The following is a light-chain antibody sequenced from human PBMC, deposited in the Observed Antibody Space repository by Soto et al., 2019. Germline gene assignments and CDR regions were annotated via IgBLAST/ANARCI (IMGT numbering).Light chain of an antibody. CDR1: QSVASY. V-gene: IGKV3-15*01. CDR2: GAS. CDR3: QQYNDWPRT. J-gene: IGKJ1*01. Sequence: VMTQSPATLSVSPGERATLSCRASQSVASYLAWYQQKPGQAPRLLMYGASTRATGFPARFSGSGSGTEFTLTISSLQSEDFAVYYCQQYNDWPRTFGQGTKVDNK.